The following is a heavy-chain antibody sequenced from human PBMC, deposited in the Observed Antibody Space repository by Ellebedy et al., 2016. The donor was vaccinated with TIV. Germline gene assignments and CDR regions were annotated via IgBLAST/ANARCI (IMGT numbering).Heavy chain of an antibody. CDR2: ISSSSTT. D-gene: IGHD2-15*01. CDR3: ARGQLVVAAAGWGRAVDI. CDR1: GFTFSNYA. J-gene: IGHJ3*02. V-gene: IGHV3-69-1*02. Sequence: GGSLRLXXAASGFTFSNYAMNWVRQSPGKGLEWFSYISSSSTTYYPDSVKGRFTISRDTSRNSLYLQMNSLRAEDTAVYYCARGQLVVAAAGWGRAVDIWGLGTMVTVSS.